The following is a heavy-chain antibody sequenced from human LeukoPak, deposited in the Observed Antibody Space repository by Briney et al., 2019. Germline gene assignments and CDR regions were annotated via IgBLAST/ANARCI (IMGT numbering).Heavy chain of an antibody. J-gene: IGHJ4*02. D-gene: IGHD3-10*02. CDR2: ISGSGGST. CDR3: TKGVLGYSVPFLDC. Sequence: GGSLRLSCAASGFTFSSYGMSWVRQAPGKGLEWVSAISGSGGSTYYADSVKGRFTISRDSSKNTLYLQMNSLRAEDTAVYYCTKGVLGYSVPFLDCWGQGALVTVSS. CDR1: GFTFSSYG. V-gene: IGHV3-23*01.